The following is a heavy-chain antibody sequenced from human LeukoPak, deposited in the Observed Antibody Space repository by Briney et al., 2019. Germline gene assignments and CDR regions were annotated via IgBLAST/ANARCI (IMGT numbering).Heavy chain of an antibody. CDR2: IKQDGSEK. V-gene: IGHV3-7*03. J-gene: IGHJ4*02. CDR1: GFTFSSYW. D-gene: IGHD4-17*01. CDR3: ARGAVGGSTVTTR. Sequence: GGSLRLSCAASGFTFSSYWMSWVRQAPGKGLEWVANIKQDGSEKYYVDSVKGRFTISRDNAKNSLYLQMNSLRAEDTAVYYCARGAVGGSTVTTRWGQGTLVTVSS.